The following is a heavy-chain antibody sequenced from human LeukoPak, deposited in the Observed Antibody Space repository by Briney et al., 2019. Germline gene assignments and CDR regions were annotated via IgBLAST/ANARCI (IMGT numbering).Heavy chain of an antibody. D-gene: IGHD2-21*02. V-gene: IGHV1-2*02. Sequence: ASVKVSCKASGYTFTGYYMHWVRQAPGQGLEWMGWINPNSGGTNYAQKFQGRVTMTRDTSISTAYMELSRLRYDDTAVYYCARVSVVTADFDYWGQGTLVTVSS. CDR1: GYTFTGYY. CDR3: ARVSVVTADFDY. J-gene: IGHJ4*02. CDR2: INPNSGGT.